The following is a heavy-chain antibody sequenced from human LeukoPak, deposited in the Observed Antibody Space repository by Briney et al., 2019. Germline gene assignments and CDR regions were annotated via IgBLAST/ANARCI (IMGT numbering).Heavy chain of an antibody. V-gene: IGHV3-11*01. CDR2: ISSSGSTI. CDR3: AKDVGYCSSTTCYKPFDY. Sequence: PGGSLRLSCAASGFTFSDYYMSWIRQAPGKGLEWVSYISSSGSTIYYADSVKGRFTISRDNAKNSLYLQMNSLRAEGTAVYYCAKDVGYCSSTTCYKPFDYWGQGALVTVSS. D-gene: IGHD2-2*02. CDR1: GFTFSDYY. J-gene: IGHJ4*02.